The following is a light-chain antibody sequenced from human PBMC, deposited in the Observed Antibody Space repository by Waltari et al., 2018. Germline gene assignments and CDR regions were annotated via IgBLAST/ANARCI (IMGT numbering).Light chain of an antibody. J-gene: IGKJ1*01. V-gene: IGKV3-15*01. CDR1: QSVRTN. CDR2: GAS. CDR3: QQYNNWPPWT. Sequence: EVVMTQSPATLSVSPGEGATVSCRASQSVRTNVAWYQQHPGQAPRLLIYGASTRATGIPDRFSGSGSGTEFILTISSLQSEDFAVYYCQQYNNWPPWTFGQGTKVEIK.